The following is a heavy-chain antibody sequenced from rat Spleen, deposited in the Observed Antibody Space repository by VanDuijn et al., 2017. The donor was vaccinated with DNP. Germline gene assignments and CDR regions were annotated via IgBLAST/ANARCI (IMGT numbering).Heavy chain of an antibody. J-gene: IGHJ2*01. CDR3: ARWTRYFDY. D-gene: IGHD1-7*01. CDR1: GYSITTNF. V-gene: IGHV3-1*01. Sequence: EVQLQESGSGLVKPSQSLSLTCSVTGYSITTNFWGWIRKFPGNKMEYIGHISYSGNTNYNPSLKSRISITKDTSKNHFFLHLNSVPSEDTATYYCARWTRYFDYWGQGVMVTVSS. CDR2: ISYSGNT.